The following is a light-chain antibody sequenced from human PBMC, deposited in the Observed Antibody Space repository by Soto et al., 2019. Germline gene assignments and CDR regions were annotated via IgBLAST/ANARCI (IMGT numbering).Light chain of an antibody. CDR1: SSDVGGFNF. J-gene: IGLJ2*01. Sequence: QSALTQPPSASGSPGQTVTISCTGTSSDVGGFNFVSWYQQHPGKVPKLLIYEVRKRPSGVPDRFFASKSGNTASLTVSGLQPEDEADYFCTSYAGTNNYVIFGGGTKLTVL. V-gene: IGLV2-8*01. CDR2: EVR. CDR3: TSYAGTNNYVI.